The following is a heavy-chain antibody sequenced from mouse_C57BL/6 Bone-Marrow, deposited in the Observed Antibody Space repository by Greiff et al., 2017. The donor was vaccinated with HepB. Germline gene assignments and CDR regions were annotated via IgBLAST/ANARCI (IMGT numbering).Heavy chain of an antibody. Sequence: QVQLQQSGAELARPGASVKLSCKASGYTFTSYGISWVKQRTGQGLEWIGEIYPRSGNTYYNEKFKGKATLTADKSSSTAYMELRSLTSEDSAVYFCAGWGYYDYGDYWGQGTTLTVSS. CDR2: IYPRSGNT. J-gene: IGHJ2*01. CDR1: GYTFTSYG. CDR3: AGWGYYDYGDY. V-gene: IGHV1-81*01. D-gene: IGHD2-4*01.